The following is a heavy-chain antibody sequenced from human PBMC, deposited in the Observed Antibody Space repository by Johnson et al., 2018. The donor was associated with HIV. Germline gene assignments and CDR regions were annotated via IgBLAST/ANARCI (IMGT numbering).Heavy chain of an antibody. Sequence: QVQLVESGGGVVQPGRSLRLSCAASGFTFSSYAMHWVRQAPGKGLEWVAVISYDGSNKYYADSVKGRFTISRDNSKNTLYLQMHSLLVKDTAVYYCARPMARGASDIWGQGTMVTVSS. V-gene: IGHV3-30*04. CDR3: ARPMARGASDI. CDR2: ISYDGSNK. J-gene: IGHJ3*02. D-gene: IGHD3-10*01. CDR1: GFTFSSYA.